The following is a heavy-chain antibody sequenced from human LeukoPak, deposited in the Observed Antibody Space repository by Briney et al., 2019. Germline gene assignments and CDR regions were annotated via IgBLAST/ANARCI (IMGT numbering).Heavy chain of an antibody. CDR2: IYYSGST. J-gene: IGHJ5*02. D-gene: IGHD3-3*02. V-gene: IGHV4-30-4*08. Sequence: PSQTLSLTSTVSGGSNSSGDYYWRWIRQPPGKGLEWIGYIYYSGSTYYNPSLESRVTISVDTSKNQFSLKLSSVTAADTAVYYCARERNIFGVVIDVWFDPWGQGTLVTVSS. CDR3: ARERNIFGVVIDVWFDP. CDR1: GGSNSSGDYY.